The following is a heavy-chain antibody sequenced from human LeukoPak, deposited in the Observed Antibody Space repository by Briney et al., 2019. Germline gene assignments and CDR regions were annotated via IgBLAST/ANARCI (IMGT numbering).Heavy chain of an antibody. D-gene: IGHD3-22*01. V-gene: IGHV4-59*12. CDR2: IYYSGST. Sequence: PSETLSLTCTVSGGSISSYYWSWIRQPPGKGLEWIGYIYYSGSTNYNPSLKSRVTISVDTSKNQFSLKLSSVTAADTAVYYCARDNDRRYYYDSSGYNWFDPWGQGTLVTVSS. CDR1: GGSISSYY. CDR3: ARDNDRRYYYDSSGYNWFDP. J-gene: IGHJ5*02.